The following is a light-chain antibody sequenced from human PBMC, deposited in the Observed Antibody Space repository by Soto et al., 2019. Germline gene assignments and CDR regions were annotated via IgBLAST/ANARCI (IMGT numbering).Light chain of an antibody. CDR1: QDISNY. J-gene: IGKJ4*01. CDR3: QQYDNLPPMLT. V-gene: IGKV1-33*01. Sequence: DIQMTQSPSSLSASVGDRVTITCQASQDISNYLNWYQQKPGKAPKLLIYDASNLETGVPSRFSGSGSGTDFTFTIISLQPEDIATYYCQQYDNLPPMLTFGGGTNVEIK. CDR2: DAS.